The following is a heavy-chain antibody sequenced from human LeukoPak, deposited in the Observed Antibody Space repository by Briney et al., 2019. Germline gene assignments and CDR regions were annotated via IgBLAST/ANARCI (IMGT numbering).Heavy chain of an antibody. CDR3: ARAVPGIAVAKGYFDY. D-gene: IGHD6-19*01. CDR2: INLNTGGP. V-gene: IGHV1-2*02. J-gene: IGHJ4*02. CDR1: GYTFTDYY. Sequence: ASVKVSCKASGYTFTDYYLHWVRQAPGQGLEWMGWINLNTGGPNSAQKFQGRVTMTRDTSITTAYMELSRLKSDDTAVYYCARAVPGIAVAKGYFDYWGRGTLVTVSS.